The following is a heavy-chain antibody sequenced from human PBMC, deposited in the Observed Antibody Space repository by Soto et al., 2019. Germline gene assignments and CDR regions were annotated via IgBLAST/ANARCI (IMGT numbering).Heavy chain of an antibody. V-gene: IGHV1-69*01. J-gene: IGHJ6*02. Sequence: QVQLVQSGAEVKKPGSSVKVSCKTSRDTFNKYAFNWVRQAPGQGLEWMGWIIPIFSSRNYAEKFQGRVTITADDSTSTAYMELRSLRFEDTAVYYCARGETYLGVWGQGTTVTASS. CDR3: ARGETYLGV. CDR2: IIPIFSSR. CDR1: RDTFNKYA.